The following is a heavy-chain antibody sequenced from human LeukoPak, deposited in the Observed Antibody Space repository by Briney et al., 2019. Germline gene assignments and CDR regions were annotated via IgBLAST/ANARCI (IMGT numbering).Heavy chain of an antibody. V-gene: IGHV3-21*01. J-gene: IGHJ6*02. CDR1: GFTFSSYS. Sequence: GGSLRLSCAASGFTFSSYSMNWVRQAPGKGLEWVSSISSSSSRYIYYADSVKGRFTISRDNARNSLYLQMNSLRAEDTAVYYCARRNDVYYYYGMDVWGQGTTVTVSS. D-gene: IGHD1-1*01. CDR3: ARRNDVYYYYGMDV. CDR2: ISSSSSRYI.